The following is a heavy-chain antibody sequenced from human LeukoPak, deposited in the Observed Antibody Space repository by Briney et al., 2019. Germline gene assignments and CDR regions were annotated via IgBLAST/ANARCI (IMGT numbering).Heavy chain of an antibody. CDR3: AKVGNSNYVFVY. J-gene: IGHJ4*02. Sequence: GGSLRLSCAASGFTFSRSAMSWVRQTPGKGLEWVSGISGSGDTTYYADSVKGRFTISRDDSKNTLSLQMNSLSADDTAVYFCAKVGNSNYVFVYWGQGTPVTVSS. D-gene: IGHD1-7*01. CDR1: GFTFSRSA. V-gene: IGHV3-23*01. CDR2: ISGSGDTT.